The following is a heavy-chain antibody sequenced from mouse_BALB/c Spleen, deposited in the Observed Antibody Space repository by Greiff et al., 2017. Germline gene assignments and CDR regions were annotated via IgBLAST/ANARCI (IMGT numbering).Heavy chain of an antibody. CDR3: ARRGGNPAWFAY. CDR1: GYSITSDYA. V-gene: IGHV3-2*02. CDR2: ISYSGST. D-gene: IGHD2-1*01. Sequence: EVKLMESGPGLVKPSQSLSLTCTVTGYSITSDYAWYWIRQFPGNILELMGYISYSGSTSYNPSLKSRISITRDTSKNQFFLQLNSVTTEDTATCYCARRGGNPAWFAYWGQGTLVTVSA. J-gene: IGHJ3*01.